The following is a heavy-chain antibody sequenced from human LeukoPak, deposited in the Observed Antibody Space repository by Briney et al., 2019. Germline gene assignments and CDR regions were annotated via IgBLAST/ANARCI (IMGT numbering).Heavy chain of an antibody. D-gene: IGHD3-3*01. J-gene: IGHJ4*02. Sequence: GESLKISCQASGYTFNNFWVGWVRQMPGKGLEWMGIIYPGDSDTRYSPSFQGQVTISADKSTTTAYLQWGSLKASDTAMYYCARGRSGESIDYWGQGTLVTVSS. V-gene: IGHV5-51*01. CDR2: IYPGDSDT. CDR1: GYTFNNFW. CDR3: ARGRSGESIDY.